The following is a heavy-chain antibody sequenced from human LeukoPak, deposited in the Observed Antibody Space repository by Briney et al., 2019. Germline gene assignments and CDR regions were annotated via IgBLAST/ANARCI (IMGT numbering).Heavy chain of an antibody. V-gene: IGHV1-2*02. D-gene: IGHD3-22*01. Sequence: ASVKVSCKASGYTFTSYGISWVRQAPGQGLEWMGWINPNSGGTNYAQKFQGRATMTRDTSISTAYMELSRLRSDDTAVYYCARSYYYDSSGYYWFYWGQGTLVTVSS. CDR1: GYTFTSYG. CDR3: ARSYYYDSSGYYWFY. CDR2: INPNSGGT. J-gene: IGHJ4*02.